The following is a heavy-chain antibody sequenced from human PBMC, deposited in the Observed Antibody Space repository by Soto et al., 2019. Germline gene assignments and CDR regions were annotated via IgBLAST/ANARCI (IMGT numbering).Heavy chain of an antibody. J-gene: IGHJ5*02. CDR3: ARLPGADGSGSYYNVDWFDP. V-gene: IGHV5-51*01. Sequence: WESLKISCKGSGYSFTSYWIGWVRQMPGKGLEWMGIIYPGDSDTRYSPSFQGQVTISADKSISTAYLQWSSLKASDTAMYYCARLPGADGSGSYYNVDWFDPWGQGTLVTVSS. CDR2: IYPGDSDT. CDR1: GYSFTSYW. D-gene: IGHD3-10*01.